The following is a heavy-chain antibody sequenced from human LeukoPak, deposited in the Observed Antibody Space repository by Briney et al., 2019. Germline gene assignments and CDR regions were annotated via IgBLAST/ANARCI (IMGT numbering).Heavy chain of an antibody. CDR2: ISYDGSNG. CDR3: ARAGGCSSTSYYYYGMDV. D-gene: IGHD2-2*01. CDR1: GFTFSNYA. Sequence: GRSLRLSCAASGFTFSNYAMHWVRQAPGKGLEWVAVISYDGSNGYYADSVKGRFTISRDNSNNTVYLQMNSLRAEDTAVYYCARAGGCSSTSYYYYGMDVWGKGTTVTVSS. J-gene: IGHJ6*04. V-gene: IGHV3-30*04.